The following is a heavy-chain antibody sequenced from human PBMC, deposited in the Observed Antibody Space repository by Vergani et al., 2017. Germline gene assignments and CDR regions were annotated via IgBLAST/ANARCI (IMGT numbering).Heavy chain of an antibody. D-gene: IGHD5-12*01. CDR2: LCPSGST. J-gene: IGHJ4*02. Sequence: QVQLQQWGAGLLKPSETLSLTCSASGAPISYWCWSWLRQPAGKGLEWIGRLCPSGSTNYKPSLRSRVTMSIDTSKNQFSLKLTSVTAADTAVYYCARQPQEGASGPPSVPTWGQGISVIVSS. V-gene: IGHV4-59*10. CDR3: ARQPQEGASGPPSVPT. CDR1: GAPISYWC.